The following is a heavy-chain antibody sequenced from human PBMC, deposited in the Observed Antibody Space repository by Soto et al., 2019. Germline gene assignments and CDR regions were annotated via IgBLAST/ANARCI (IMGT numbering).Heavy chain of an antibody. CDR3: ARRGYSYGYGYYYYYMDV. D-gene: IGHD5-18*01. CDR2: IYYSGST. Sequence: QVQLQESGPGLVKPSETLSLTCTVSGGSISSYYWSWIRQPPGKGLGWIGYIYYSGSTNYNPSLKVRVTISVDTSNNQFSLKLSSVTAADTAVYYCARRGYSYGYGYYYYYMDVWGKGTTVTVSS. CDR1: GGSISSYY. V-gene: IGHV4-59*08. J-gene: IGHJ6*03.